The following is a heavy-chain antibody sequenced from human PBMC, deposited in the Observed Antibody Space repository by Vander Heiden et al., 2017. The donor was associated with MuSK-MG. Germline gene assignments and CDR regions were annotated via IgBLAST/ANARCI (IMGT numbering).Heavy chain of an antibody. V-gene: IGHV3-30*04. Sequence: QVQLVESGGGVVQPGRSLRLPCAACGFTFSSYAMHWVRQAPGKGLEWVAVISYDGSNKYYADSVKGRFTISRDNSKNTLYLQMNSLRAEDTAVYYCARGDPLWFGELLEGFDYWGQGTLVTVSS. J-gene: IGHJ4*02. CDR2: ISYDGSNK. D-gene: IGHD3-10*01. CDR1: GFTFSSYA. CDR3: ARGDPLWFGELLEGFDY.